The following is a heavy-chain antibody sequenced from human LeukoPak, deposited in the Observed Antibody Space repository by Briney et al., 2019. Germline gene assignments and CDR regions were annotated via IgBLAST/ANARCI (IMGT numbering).Heavy chain of an antibody. CDR1: GFTFSSYA. Sequence: PGGSLRLSCAASGFTFSSYAMHWVRQAPGKGLELVAVISYDGSNKYYADSVKGRFTISRDNSKNTLYLQMNSLRAEDTAVYYCARDRYCGGDCSHFDYWGQGTLVTVSS. CDR2: ISYDGSNK. CDR3: ARDRYCGGDCSHFDY. J-gene: IGHJ4*02. V-gene: IGHV3-30-3*01. D-gene: IGHD2-21*02.